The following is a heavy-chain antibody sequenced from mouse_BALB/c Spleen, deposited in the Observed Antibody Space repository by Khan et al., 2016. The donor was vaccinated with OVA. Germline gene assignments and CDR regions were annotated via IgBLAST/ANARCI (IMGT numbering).Heavy chain of an antibody. CDR1: GYTFTDYV. CDR3: ASAGCDVFAY. Sequence: QVQLQQSGPELVKPGASVKMSCKASGYTFTDYVMNWVKQRTGQGLEWIGQIYPGSDGTYYNEKFKGKATLTAARSSSTAYMQLSSLTAEDSAVYFCASAGCDVFAYWGQGTLVTVSA. D-gene: IGHD2-13*01. J-gene: IGHJ3*01. CDR2: IYPGSDGT. V-gene: IGHV1-77*01.